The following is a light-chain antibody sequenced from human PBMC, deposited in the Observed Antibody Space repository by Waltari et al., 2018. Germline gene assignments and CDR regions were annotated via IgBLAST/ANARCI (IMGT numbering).Light chain of an antibody. J-gene: IGKJ2*03. V-gene: IGKV2-30*01. CDR3: MQGTHWPYS. Sequence: DVVLTQSPLSLPVTLGQPASISCRSRPRLVSSDGNPYLTWFQQRPGQSPRRLIYKVSNGDSGVPDRVSGSGSDTDFTLKISRVEAEDVGVYYCMQGTHWPYSFGQGTKLEI. CDR2: KVS. CDR1: PRLVSSDGNPY.